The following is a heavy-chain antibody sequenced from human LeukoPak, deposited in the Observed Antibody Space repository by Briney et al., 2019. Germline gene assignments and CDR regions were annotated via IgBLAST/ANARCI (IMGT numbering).Heavy chain of an antibody. D-gene: IGHD5-18*01. CDR2: ISSSSSYI. J-gene: IGHJ4*02. Sequence: GGSLRLSCAASGFTFSSYSLNWVRQAPGKGREWVSSISSSSSYIYYVDSVQGRFTIYRDNNKISLYLQINSLRAEDTAVYYCARPVDTAMELDYWGQGTLVTVSS. CDR1: GFTFSSYS. CDR3: ARPVDTAMELDY. V-gene: IGHV3-21*01.